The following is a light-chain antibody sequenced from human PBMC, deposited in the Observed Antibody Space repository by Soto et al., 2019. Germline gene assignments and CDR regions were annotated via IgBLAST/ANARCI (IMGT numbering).Light chain of an antibody. CDR2: DVS. Sequence: QAASVSGSPGQSITISCSGTSSDVGGYNYVSWYQQHPGKAPKLMIYDVSNRPSGVSNRFSGSKSGNTASLTISGLQAEDEADYYCCSYTSSSTLVVFGGGTKLTVL. CDR3: CSYTSSSTLVV. V-gene: IGLV2-14*01. J-gene: IGLJ2*01. CDR1: SSDVGGYNY.